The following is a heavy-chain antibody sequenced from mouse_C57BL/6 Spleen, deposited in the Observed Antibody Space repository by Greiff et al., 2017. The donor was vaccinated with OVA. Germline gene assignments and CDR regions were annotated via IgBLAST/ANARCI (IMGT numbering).Heavy chain of an antibody. CDR2: IHPNSGST. D-gene: IGHD4-1*01. J-gene: IGHJ3*01. V-gene: IGHV1-64*01. Sequence: VQLQQSGAELVKPGASVKLSCKASGYTFTSYWMHWVKQRPGQGLEWIGMIHPNSGSTNYNEKFKSKATLTVDKSSSTAYMQLSSLTSEDSAVYYCARELGRRGFAYWGQGTLVTVSA. CDR3: ARELGRRGFAY. CDR1: GYTFTSYW.